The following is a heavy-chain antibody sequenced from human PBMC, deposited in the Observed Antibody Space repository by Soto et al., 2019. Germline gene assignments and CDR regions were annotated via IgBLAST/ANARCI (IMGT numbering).Heavy chain of an antibody. CDR2: IWFDGINR. V-gene: IGHV3-33*01. D-gene: IGHD2-2*01. CDR3: ARDGANVVLVPSTTYFYGLDV. Sequence: PWGSLRLSCAASGFTFRSYGMHCVRQAPCKGLEWVAFIWFDGINRYYADSVKGRFTISRDNSQNTVSLQMNSLRAEDTAVYFCARDGANVVLVPSTTYFYGLDVWGQGTTVTVSS. J-gene: IGHJ6*02. CDR1: GFTFRSYG.